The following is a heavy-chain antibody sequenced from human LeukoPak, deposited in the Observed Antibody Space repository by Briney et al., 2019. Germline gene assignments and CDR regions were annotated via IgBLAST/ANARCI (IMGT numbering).Heavy chain of an antibody. Sequence: SETLSLTCAVYGGSFSGYYWSWIRQPPGKGLEWIGEINHSGSTNYNPSLKSRVTISVDTSKNQFSLKLSSVTAADTAVYYCARARKGSGWYRLSYYFDYWGQGTLVTVSS. V-gene: IGHV4-34*01. D-gene: IGHD6-19*01. J-gene: IGHJ4*02. CDR2: INHSGST. CDR3: ARARKGSGWYRLSYYFDY. CDR1: GGSFSGYY.